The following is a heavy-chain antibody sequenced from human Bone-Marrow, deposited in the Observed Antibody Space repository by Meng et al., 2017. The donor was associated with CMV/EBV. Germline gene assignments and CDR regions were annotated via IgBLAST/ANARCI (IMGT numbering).Heavy chain of an antibody. CDR2: INPDGSGN. CDR3: ASEWGASQSLNDY. V-gene: IGHV3-7*01. D-gene: IGHD4/OR15-4a*01. Sequence: GGSLRLSCAASGFTWSSHWMSWVRQAQGKGLEWVAMINPDGSGNYYVDSVKGRFTISRDNAKNSLYLQMNSLRAEDTAVYYCASEWGASQSLNDYWGQGTLVTVSS. J-gene: IGHJ4*02. CDR1: GFTWSSHW.